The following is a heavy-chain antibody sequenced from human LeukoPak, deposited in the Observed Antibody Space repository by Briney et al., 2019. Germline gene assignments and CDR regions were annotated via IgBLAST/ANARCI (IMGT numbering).Heavy chain of an antibody. Sequence: GGSLRLSCAASGFTFDDYAMHWVRQAPGKGLEWVSGISWNSGSIGYADSVKGRFTISRDNAKNSLYLQMNSLRAEDTAVYYCTRDLEYWGQGVLVTVSS. V-gene: IGHV3-9*01. J-gene: IGHJ4*02. CDR3: TRDLEY. CDR2: ISWNSGSI. CDR1: GFTFDDYA.